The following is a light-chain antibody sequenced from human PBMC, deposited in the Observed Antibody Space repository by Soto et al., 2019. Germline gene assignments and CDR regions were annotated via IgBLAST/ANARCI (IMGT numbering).Light chain of an antibody. Sequence: NFMLTQPHSVSESPGKTVTISCTRSSGSIASNYVQWYQQRPGSAHTTVIYEDNQRPSGVPDRFSGSIDSSSNSASLTISGLKTEDEAYYYCQSYDSSNVVFGGGTKLTVL. CDR1: SGSIASNY. CDR3: QSYDSSNVV. V-gene: IGLV6-57*03. CDR2: EDN. J-gene: IGLJ2*01.